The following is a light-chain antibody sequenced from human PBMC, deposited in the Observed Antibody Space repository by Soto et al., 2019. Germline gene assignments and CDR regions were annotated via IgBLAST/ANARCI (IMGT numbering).Light chain of an antibody. CDR3: QQYGSSSVA. V-gene: IGKV3-20*01. Sequence: ENVLTQSPGSLSLSPGERATLSCRASESVSSSFLAWYQQRLGQAPRLLIYGASSRATGIPDRFSGSGSGTDFTLTISRLEPEDFAVYYCQQYGSSSVAFGQGTKVDIK. CDR2: GAS. CDR1: ESVSSSF. J-gene: IGKJ1*01.